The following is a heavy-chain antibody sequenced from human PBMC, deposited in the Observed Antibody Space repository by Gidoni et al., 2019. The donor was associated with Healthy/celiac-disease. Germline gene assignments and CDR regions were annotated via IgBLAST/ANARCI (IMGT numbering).Heavy chain of an antibody. CDR2: ISGSGGST. CDR3: AKDQTTLYYYYYYMDV. J-gene: IGHJ6*03. CDR1: GFTFSSYA. Sequence: EVQLLESGGGLVQPGGSLRLSCAASGFTFSSYAMSWVRQAPGKGREWVSAISGSGGSTYYADSVKGRFTISRDNSKNTLYLQMNSLRAEDTAVYYCAKDQTTLYYYYYYMDVWGKGTTVTVSS. V-gene: IGHV3-23*01. D-gene: IGHD1-7*01.